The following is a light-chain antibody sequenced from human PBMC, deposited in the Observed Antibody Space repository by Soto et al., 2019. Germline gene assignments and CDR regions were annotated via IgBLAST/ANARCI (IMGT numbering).Light chain of an antibody. CDR3: AAWDDSLNGWV. CDR2: SNN. V-gene: IGLV1-44*01. J-gene: IGLJ3*02. Sequence: QSVLTQPPSASGTPGQRVTISCSGSSSNIGINTVNWYQQLPGTAPKLLIYSNNQRPSGVPDRFSGSKSGTSASLAISGLQSEDEADYYCAAWDDSLNGWVFGGGTQRTV. CDR1: SSNIGINT.